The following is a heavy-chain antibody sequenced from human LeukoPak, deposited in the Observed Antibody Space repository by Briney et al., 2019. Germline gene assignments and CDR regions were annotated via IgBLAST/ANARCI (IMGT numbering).Heavy chain of an antibody. J-gene: IGHJ4*02. CDR1: GGSISCTHW. D-gene: IGHD1-26*01. CDR2: ISLGGQT. Sequence: SETLSLTCGVSGGSISCTHWCRLVRPPPRQGLELIGEISLGGQTNYNSSLNGRVTMSLHKSSNKLTLNLNLVTAADTATYYGSRESGAFCPFGYWGQGTLVTLSS. CDR3: SRESGAFCPFGY. V-gene: IGHV4/OR15-8*02.